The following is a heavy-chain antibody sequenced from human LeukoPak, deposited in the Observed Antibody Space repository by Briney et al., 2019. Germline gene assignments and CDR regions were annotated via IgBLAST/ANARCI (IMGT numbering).Heavy chain of an antibody. V-gene: IGHV3-30*18. CDR3: AKVRVVFNWNYAYYFDS. J-gene: IGHJ4*02. CDR2: ISYDGSEK. D-gene: IGHD1-7*01. Sequence: GGSLRLSCVASGFTLSTYWMTWVRQAPGKGLEWVTIISYDGSEKYYADSVKGRFTISRDNSKSTLYLQMDSLRAEDTAVYYCAKVRVVFNWNYAYYFDSWGQGTVVTVSS. CDR1: GFTLSTYW.